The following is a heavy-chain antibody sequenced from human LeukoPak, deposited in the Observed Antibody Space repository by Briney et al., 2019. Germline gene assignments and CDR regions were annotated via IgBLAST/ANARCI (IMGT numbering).Heavy chain of an antibody. Sequence: GESLKISYKGSGYSFTNYWIAWLRQMPGKGLEWMGIIYPGDSGSRYSSSFQGQVTISADKSISTPYLQWSSLKASDTAMYYCARSRRYCDSTSCYMGASFDFWGEGPLVTVSS. CDR3: ARSRRYCDSTSCYMGASFDF. D-gene: IGHD2-2*01. CDR2: IYPGDSGS. V-gene: IGHV5-51*01. CDR1: GYSFTNYW. J-gene: IGHJ4*02.